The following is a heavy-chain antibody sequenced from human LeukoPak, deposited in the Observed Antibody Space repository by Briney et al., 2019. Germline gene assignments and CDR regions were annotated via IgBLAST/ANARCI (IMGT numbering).Heavy chain of an antibody. CDR1: GGSISSSNW. D-gene: IGHD6-19*01. CDR2: IYHSGST. Sequence: SETLSLTCAVSGGSISSSNWWSWVRQPPGKGLEWIGEIYHSGSTNYNPSLKSRVTISVDKSKNQFSLKLSSVTAADTAVYYCARTGASLSSGWFDPWGQGTLVTVSS. V-gene: IGHV4-4*02. CDR3: ARTGASLSSGWFDP. J-gene: IGHJ5*02.